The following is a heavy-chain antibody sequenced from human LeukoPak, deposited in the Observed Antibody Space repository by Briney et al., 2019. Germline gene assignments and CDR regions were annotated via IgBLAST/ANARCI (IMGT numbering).Heavy chain of an antibody. D-gene: IGHD3/OR15-3a*01. CDR3: AREGDWDTFDI. CDR2: INTNSGDT. V-gene: IGHV1-2*02. J-gene: IGHJ3*02. CDR1: GYSFTSYY. Sequence: ASVKVSGKASGYSFTSYYMQWVRQAPGQGLEWMGWINTNSGDTNSAQRFQGRVTMTRDMFIGTAYMELSRLRSDDTAVYYCAREGDWDTFDIWGQGIMVTVSS.